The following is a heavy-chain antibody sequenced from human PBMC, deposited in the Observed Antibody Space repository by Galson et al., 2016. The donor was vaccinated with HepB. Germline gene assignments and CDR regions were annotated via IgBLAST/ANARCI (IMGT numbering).Heavy chain of an antibody. CDR1: GFTFKTYV. Sequence: SCAASGFTFKTYVMHWVRQAPGRGLEWVAAISHDGNKKYFADSVKGRFTVSRDNSMNTLFLQMSSLRVDDTAVYYCARGDPWYSSGWGPDHSGQGTLVSVSS. CDR3: ARGDPWYSSGWGPDH. D-gene: IGHD6-19*01. V-gene: IGHV3-33*01. CDR2: ISHDGNKK. J-gene: IGHJ4*02.